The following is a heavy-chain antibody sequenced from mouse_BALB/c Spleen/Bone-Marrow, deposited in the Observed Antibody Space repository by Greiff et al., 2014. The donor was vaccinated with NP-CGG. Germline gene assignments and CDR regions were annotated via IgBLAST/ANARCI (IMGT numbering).Heavy chain of an antibody. CDR1: GFSLTNYG. V-gene: IGHV2-9*02. CDR2: IWADGST. J-gene: IGHJ4*01. CDR3: ARITPATGPMDY. D-gene: IGHD1-2*01. Sequence: VQLKESGPGLVAPSQSLSITCTVSGFSLTNYGVHWVRRPPGKGLEWLGVIWADGSTNYNSALMSRLNISKDNSKSQVFVKMNSLQTDDTARCYWARITPATGPMDYSGQRTSLTLSS.